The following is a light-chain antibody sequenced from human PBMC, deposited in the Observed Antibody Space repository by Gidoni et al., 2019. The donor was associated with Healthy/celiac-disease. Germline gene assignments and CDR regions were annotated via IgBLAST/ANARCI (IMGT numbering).Light chain of an antibody. CDR3: MQALXXXXT. CDR2: LGS. Sequence: IVMTQSPLSLPVTLGEPASISCRSSQRLLHSNGYNYLDWYLQKPGQSPQLLIYLGSNRASGGPDRFSGXXXGTDFTLKISRVEAEDVGVYYCMQALXXXXTFGQGTKVEIK. V-gene: IGKV2-28*01. CDR1: QRLLHSNGYNY. J-gene: IGKJ2*01.